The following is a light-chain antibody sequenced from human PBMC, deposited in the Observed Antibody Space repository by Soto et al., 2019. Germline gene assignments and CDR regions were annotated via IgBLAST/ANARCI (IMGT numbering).Light chain of an antibody. CDR1: QSVTNSN. Sequence: ESVYSRAPRSLSLSQGERATLSCRTSQSVTNSNLAWYQQKPGQAPRLLIYAASTRATGMPDRFSGSGSGTDFTLTISSLESEDSAVYYCQQYSSMPCTSGLGTKVDLK. V-gene: IGKV3-20*01. CDR3: QQYSSMPCT. J-gene: IGKJ3*01. CDR2: AAS.